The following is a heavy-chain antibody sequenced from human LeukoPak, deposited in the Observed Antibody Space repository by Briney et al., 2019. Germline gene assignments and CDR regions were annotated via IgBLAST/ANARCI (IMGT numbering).Heavy chain of an antibody. CDR3: ARDLVVVVAANYYYYGMDV. J-gene: IGHJ6*02. Sequence: PGRSLRLSCAASGFTFDDYAMHWVRQAPGKGLEWVSGISWISGSIGYADSVKGRFTISRDNSKNTLYLQMNSLRAEDTAVYYCARDLVVVVAANYYYYGMDVWGQGTTVTVSS. CDR1: GFTFDDYA. CDR2: ISWISGSI. D-gene: IGHD2-15*01. V-gene: IGHV3-9*01.